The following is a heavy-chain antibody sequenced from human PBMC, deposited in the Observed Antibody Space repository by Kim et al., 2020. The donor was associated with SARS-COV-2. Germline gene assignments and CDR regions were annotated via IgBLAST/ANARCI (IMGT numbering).Heavy chain of an antibody. CDR1: GYTFTSYA. D-gene: IGHD3-10*01. CDR3: ARDQMVRGVMGY. CDR2: INAGNGNT. Sequence: ASVKVSCKASGYTFTSYAMHWVRQAPGQRLEWMGWINAGNGNTKYSQKFQGRVTITRDTSASTAYMELSSLRSEDTAVYYCARDQMVRGVMGYWGQGTLVTVSS. V-gene: IGHV1-3*01. J-gene: IGHJ4*02.